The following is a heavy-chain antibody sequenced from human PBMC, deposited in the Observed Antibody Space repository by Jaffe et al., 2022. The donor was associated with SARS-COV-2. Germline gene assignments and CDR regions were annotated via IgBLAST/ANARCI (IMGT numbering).Heavy chain of an antibody. V-gene: IGHV1-69*08. Sequence: QVQLVQSGAEVKKPGSSVKVSCKASGGTFSSYTISWVRQAPGQGLEWMGRIIPILGIANYAQKFQGRVTITADKSTSTAYMELSSLRSEDTAVYYCARDLSSSVRGYSYGTGTTVGYYYYGMDVWGQGTTVTVSS. CDR2: IIPILGIA. J-gene: IGHJ6*02. D-gene: IGHD5-18*01. CDR1: GGTFSSYT. CDR3: ARDLSSSVRGYSYGTGTTVGYYYYGMDV.